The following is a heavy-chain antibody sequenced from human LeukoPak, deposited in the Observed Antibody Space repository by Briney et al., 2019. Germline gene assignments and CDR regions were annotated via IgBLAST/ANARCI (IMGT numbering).Heavy chain of an antibody. J-gene: IGHJ5*02. V-gene: IGHV3-9*01. CDR3: AKSPDDCSSTSCYNWFDP. D-gene: IGHD2-2*01. Sequence: GRSLRLSCAASGFTFDDYAMHWVRQAPGKGLGGVSGISWNSGSIGYADSVKGRFTISRDNAKNSLYLQMNSLRAEDTALYYCAKSPDDCSSTSCYNWFDPWGQGTLVTVSS. CDR1: GFTFDDYA. CDR2: ISWNSGSI.